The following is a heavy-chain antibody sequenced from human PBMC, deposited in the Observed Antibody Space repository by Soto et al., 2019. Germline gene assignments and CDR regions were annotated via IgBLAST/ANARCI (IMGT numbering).Heavy chain of an antibody. Sequence: ASVKVSCKVSGYTLTELSMHWVRQAPGKGLEWMGGFDPEDGETIYAQKFQGRVTMTEDTSTDTAYMELSSLRSEDTAVYYCATTYYYDSSGYFYAFDIWGQGTMVTVSS. CDR3: ATTYYYDSSGYFYAFDI. CDR1: GYTLTELS. V-gene: IGHV1-24*01. J-gene: IGHJ3*02. D-gene: IGHD3-22*01. CDR2: FDPEDGET.